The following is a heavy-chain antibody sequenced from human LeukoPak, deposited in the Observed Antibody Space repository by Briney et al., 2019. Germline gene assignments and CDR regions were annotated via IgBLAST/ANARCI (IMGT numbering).Heavy chain of an antibody. J-gene: IGHJ4*02. CDR3: AREVYYDSSGYYN. D-gene: IGHD3-22*01. Sequence: GASVKVSCKASGYTFTSYDINWVRQAPVQGLEWMGWMNPNNGSTGYAQKFQGRVTITRNASISTAYMELSSLRSEDTAVYYCAREVYYDSSGYYNWGQGTLVTVSS. V-gene: IGHV1-8*03. CDR2: MNPNNGST. CDR1: GYTFTSYD.